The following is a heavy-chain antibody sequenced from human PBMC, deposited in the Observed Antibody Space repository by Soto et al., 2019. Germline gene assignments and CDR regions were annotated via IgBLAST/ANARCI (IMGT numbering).Heavy chain of an antibody. V-gene: IGHV4-31*03. CDR3: ATGFSKMILAYNQRPPYYFDY. Sequence: SETLSLTCTVSGGSISGGSYFWSWIRQHPGKGLEWIGYIQYSGNTYYNPSLKSRVAISVGSSKNQFSLSLRSVTDVDTAVFYCATGFSKMILAYNQRPPYYFDYLGQGTLVTVSS. CDR1: GGSISGGSYF. CDR2: IQYSGNT. J-gene: IGHJ4*02. D-gene: IGHD1-1*01.